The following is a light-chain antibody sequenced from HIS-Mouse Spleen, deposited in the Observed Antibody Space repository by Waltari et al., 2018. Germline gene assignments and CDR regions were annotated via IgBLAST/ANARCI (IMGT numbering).Light chain of an antibody. Sequence: SYELTQPPSVSVSPGQTARITCSGDALPKQYAYWYQQKPGQAPLMVIYKDSERPSGSPERFSGSSSRTTVTLTISGVQAEDEADYYCQSADSSGTYRLFGGGTKLTVL. CDR1: ALPKQY. J-gene: IGLJ3*02. CDR3: QSADSSGTYRL. CDR2: KDS. V-gene: IGLV3-25*03.